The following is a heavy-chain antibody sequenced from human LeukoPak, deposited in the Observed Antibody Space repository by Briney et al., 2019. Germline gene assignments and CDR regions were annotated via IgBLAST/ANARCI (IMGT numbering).Heavy chain of an antibody. CDR2: ISSSSYI. CDR1: GFTFSSYG. V-gene: IGHV3-21*01. CDR3: ARGSGVTPDY. D-gene: IGHD2-21*02. Sequence: PGGSLRLSCAASGFTFSSYGMSWVRQAPGKGLEWVSSISSSSYIYYADSVKGRFTISRDNAKNSLYLQMNSLRAEDTAVYYCARGSGVTPDYWGQGTLVTVSS. J-gene: IGHJ4*02.